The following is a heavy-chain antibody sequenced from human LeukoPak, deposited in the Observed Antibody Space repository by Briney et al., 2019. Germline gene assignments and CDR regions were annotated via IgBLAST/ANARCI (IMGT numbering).Heavy chain of an antibody. CDR3: ARVGPLPFDY. D-gene: IGHD3-16*01. J-gene: IGHJ4*02. CDR2: ISSSSSYI. CDR1: GFTFSSYS. Sequence: MAGGSLRLSCAASGFTFSSYSMNWVRQAPGKGLEWVSSISSSSSYIYYADSVKGRFTISRDNAKNSLYLQMNSLRAEDTAMYYCARVGPLPFDYWGQGTLVTVSS. V-gene: IGHV3-21*01.